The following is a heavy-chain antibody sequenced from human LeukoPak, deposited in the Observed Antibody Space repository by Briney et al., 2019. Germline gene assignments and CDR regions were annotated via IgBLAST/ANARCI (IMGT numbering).Heavy chain of an antibody. CDR1: GGSFSGYY. D-gene: IGHD3-3*01. J-gene: IGHJ4*02. V-gene: IGHV4-34*01. Sequence: SSETLSLTCAVYGGSFSGYYWSWIRQPPGKGLEWIGEINHSGSTNYNPSLKSRVTISVDTSKNQFSLKLSSVTAADTAVYYCARAGYDFWSGYYTPHFDYWGQGTLVTVSS. CDR2: INHSGST. CDR3: ARAGYDFWSGYYTPHFDY.